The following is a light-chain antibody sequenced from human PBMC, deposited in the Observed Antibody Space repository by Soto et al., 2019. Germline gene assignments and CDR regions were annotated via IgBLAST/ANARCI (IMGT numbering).Light chain of an antibody. CDR3: QQYGSSSWK. J-gene: IGKJ1*01. CDR1: QSVSSSY. V-gene: IGKV3-20*01. Sequence: EIALTQSPGTLSLSPGERATLSCRASQSVSSSYLAWYQQKPGQAPRLLIYGASSRATGIPDRFSGSGSGTDFTLTIRRLEPEDLEVYYCQQYGSSSWKFSKGTKVNI. CDR2: GAS.